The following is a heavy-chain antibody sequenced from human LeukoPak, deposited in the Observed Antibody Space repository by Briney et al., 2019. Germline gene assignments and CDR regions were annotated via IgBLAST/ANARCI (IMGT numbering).Heavy chain of an antibody. Sequence: SETLSLTCTVSGYSISSGYYWGWIRQPPGKGLEWIGSMYHSGSTYSNPSLKSRVTISVDTSKNQFSLKLSSVTAADTAVYYCARDGYGSGSYYFDYWGQGTLVTVSS. CDR3: ARDGYGSGSYYFDY. CDR1: GYSISSGYY. CDR2: MYHSGST. J-gene: IGHJ4*02. D-gene: IGHD3-10*01. V-gene: IGHV4-38-2*02.